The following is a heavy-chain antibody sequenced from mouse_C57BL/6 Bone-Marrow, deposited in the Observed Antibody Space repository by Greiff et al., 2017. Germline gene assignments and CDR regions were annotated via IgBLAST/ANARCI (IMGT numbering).Heavy chain of an antibody. CDR2: IDPSDSYT. CDR1: GYTFTSYW. Sequence: VQLQQSGAELVMPGASVKLSCKASGYTFTSYWMHWVKQRPGQGLEWIGEIDPSDSYTNYNQKFKGKSTLTVDKSSSTAYMQLSSLTSEDSAVYYCARRWDAMDYWGQGTSVTVSS. D-gene: IGHD2-3*01. J-gene: IGHJ4*01. V-gene: IGHV1-69*01. CDR3: ARRWDAMDY.